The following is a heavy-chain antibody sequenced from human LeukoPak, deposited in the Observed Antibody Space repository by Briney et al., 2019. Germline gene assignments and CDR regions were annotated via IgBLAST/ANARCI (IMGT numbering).Heavy chain of an antibody. D-gene: IGHD6-19*01. CDR2: ISGRGDST. CDR3: VRQWLVPDY. J-gene: IGHJ4*02. CDR1: GFTFSSYA. Sequence: GGSLRLSCAASGFTFSSYAMSWVRQAPGKGLEWVSTISGRGDSTYYADSVKGRFTISRDNAKNSLYLQMNGLRADDTAVYYCVRQWLVPDYWGQGTLVTVSS. V-gene: IGHV3-23*01.